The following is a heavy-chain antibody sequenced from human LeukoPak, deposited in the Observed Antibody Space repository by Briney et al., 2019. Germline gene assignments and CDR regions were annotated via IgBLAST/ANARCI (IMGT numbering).Heavy chain of an antibody. CDR3: ARDTAMVRGVIIPPY. Sequence: GGSLRLSCAASGFTFSSYSMNWVRQAPGKGLEWVSYISSSSSTIYYADSVKGRFTISRDNAKNSLYLQMNSLRAEDTAVYYCARDTAMVRGVIIPPYWGQGTLVIVSS. CDR2: ISSSSSTI. D-gene: IGHD3-10*01. CDR1: GFTFSSYS. V-gene: IGHV3-48*01. J-gene: IGHJ4*02.